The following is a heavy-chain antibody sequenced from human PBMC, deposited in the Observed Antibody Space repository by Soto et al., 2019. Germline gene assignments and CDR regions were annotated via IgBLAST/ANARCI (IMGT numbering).Heavy chain of an antibody. CDR3: ARDKITGLFDY. CDR2: IYYSGST. CDR1: GGSISSYY. Sequence: ASETLSLTCTVSGGSISSYYWSWIRQPPGKGLEWIGDIYYSGSTNYNPSLKSRVTISVDTSKNQFSLKLTSVTAADTAVYYCARDKITGLFDYWGQGTLVTVSS. V-gene: IGHV4-59*12. J-gene: IGHJ4*02. D-gene: IGHD2-8*02.